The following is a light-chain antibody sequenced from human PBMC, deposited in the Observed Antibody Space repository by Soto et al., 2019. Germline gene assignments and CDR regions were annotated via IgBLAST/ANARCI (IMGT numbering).Light chain of an antibody. V-gene: IGKV3-15*01. CDR1: QSVSSN. J-gene: IGKJ4*01. CDR3: QQYNDWPLT. CDR2: GAS. Sequence: EIVMTQSPSTLSVSPGESATLSCRASQSVSSNLAWYQQKPGQAPRLLIYGASTRATAIPAWFSGSGSGTEFTLFISSLQSEDFAVYYCQQYNDWPLTFGGGTEVAI.